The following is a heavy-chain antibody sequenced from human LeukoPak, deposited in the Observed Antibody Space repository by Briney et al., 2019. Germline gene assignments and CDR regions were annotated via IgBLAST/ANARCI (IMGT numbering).Heavy chain of an antibody. CDR1: GGSISSGSYY. CDR3: ARIPVGASYFDY. CDR2: IYTSGST. J-gene: IGHJ4*02. D-gene: IGHD1-26*01. V-gene: IGHV4-61*02. Sequence: PSETLSLTCTVSGGSISSGSYYWSWIRQPAGKGLEWIGRIYTSGSTNYNPSLKSRVTISVDTSKIQFSLKLSSVTAADTAVYYCARIPVGASYFDYWGQGTLVTVSS.